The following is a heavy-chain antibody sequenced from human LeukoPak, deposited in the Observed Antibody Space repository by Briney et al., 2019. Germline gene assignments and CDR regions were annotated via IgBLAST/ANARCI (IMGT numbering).Heavy chain of an antibody. V-gene: IGHV3-33*01. CDR1: GFTFSSYG. D-gene: IGHD5-12*01. CDR3: ARGGYDFQYYFDY. CDR2: IWYDGSNK. Sequence: AGRSLRLSCAASGFTFSSYGMHWVRQAPGKGLEWVAVIWYDGSNKYYADSVKGRFTISRDNSKNTLYLQMNSLRAEDTAVYYCARGGYDFQYYFDYWGQGTLVPVSS. J-gene: IGHJ4*02.